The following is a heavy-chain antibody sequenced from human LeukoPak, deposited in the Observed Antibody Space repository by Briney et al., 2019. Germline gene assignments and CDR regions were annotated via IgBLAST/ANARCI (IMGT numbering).Heavy chain of an antibody. J-gene: IGHJ4*02. Sequence: SETLSLTCTVSGGSISSSSYYWGWTRQPPGKGLEWIGSIYYSGSTYYNPSLKSRVTISVDTSKNQFSLKLSSVTAADTAVYYCARDRRIVGATTGYVPYFDYWGQGTLVTVSS. D-gene: IGHD1-26*01. V-gene: IGHV4-39*07. CDR1: GGSISSSSYY. CDR2: IYYSGST. CDR3: ARDRRIVGATTGYVPYFDY.